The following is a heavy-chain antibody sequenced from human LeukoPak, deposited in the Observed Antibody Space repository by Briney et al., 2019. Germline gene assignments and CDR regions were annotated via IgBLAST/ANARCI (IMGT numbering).Heavy chain of an antibody. CDR3: ARDKSRMVRGVIISPPYGY. CDR2: ISAYNGNT. CDR1: GYTFTSYG. D-gene: IGHD3-10*01. V-gene: IGHV1-18*04. Sequence: SVKVSCKASGYTFTSYGISWVRQAPGQGLEWMGWISAYNGNTNYTQKLQGRVTMTTDTSTSTAYMELRSLRSDDTAVYYCARDKSRMVRGVIISPPYGYWGQGTLVTVSS. J-gene: IGHJ4*02.